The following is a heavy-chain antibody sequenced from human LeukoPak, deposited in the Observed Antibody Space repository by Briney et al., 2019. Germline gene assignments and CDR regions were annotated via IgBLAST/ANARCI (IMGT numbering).Heavy chain of an antibody. CDR3: ARDRAGYDILTGL. V-gene: IGHV1-24*01. CDR1: GYTLTELS. D-gene: IGHD3-9*01. J-gene: IGHJ4*02. Sequence: ASVKVSCKVSGYTLTELSMHWVRQAPGKGLEWMGGLDPEDGETIYAQKFQGRVTMTEDTSTSTAYMELRSLRSDDTAVYYCARDRAGYDILTGLWGQGTLVTVSS. CDR2: LDPEDGET.